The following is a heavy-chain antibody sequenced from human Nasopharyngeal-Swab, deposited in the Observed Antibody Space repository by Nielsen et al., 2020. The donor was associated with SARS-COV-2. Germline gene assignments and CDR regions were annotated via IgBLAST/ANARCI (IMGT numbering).Heavy chain of an antibody. V-gene: IGHV3-74*01. CDR2: IKSDGSST. CDR1: GFTFSSYW. J-gene: IGHJ3*02. CDR3: ARSILSGSYYYAFDI. Sequence: ESLKISCAASGFTFSSYWMHWVRQAPGKGLVWVSRIKSDGSSTKYADSVKGRFTISRDNAKNTLYYQMNSLRAEDTAVYCCARSILSGSYYYAFDIWGQGTMVTVSS. D-gene: IGHD1-26*01.